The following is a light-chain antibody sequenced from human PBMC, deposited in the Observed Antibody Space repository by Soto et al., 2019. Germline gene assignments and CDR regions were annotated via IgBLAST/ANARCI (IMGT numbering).Light chain of an antibody. CDR1: QSVSSY. CDR3: QQRTNWPPLT. V-gene: IGKV3-11*01. J-gene: IGKJ4*01. CDR2: DAS. Sequence: EIVLTQSPATLSLSPGERATLSCRASQSVSSYLAWYQQKPGQAPRLLIYDASNRATGIPARFSGSGSGTDFTLTISSLEPEDFAAYYCQQRTNWPPLTLGGGTKVDIK.